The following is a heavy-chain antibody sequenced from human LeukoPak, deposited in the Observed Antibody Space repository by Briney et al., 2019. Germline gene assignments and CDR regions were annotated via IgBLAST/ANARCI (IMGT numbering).Heavy chain of an antibody. V-gene: IGHV3-30*18. J-gene: IGHJ5*02. CDR2: ISYDGSNK. CDR1: GFTFSSYG. CDR3: AKDYDYGARGGFDP. D-gene: IGHD4-17*01. Sequence: GGSLRLSCAASGFTFSSYGMHWVRQAPGKGLEWVAVISYDGSNKYYEESVKGRFTISRDNSKNTLYLQMNSLRAEDTAVYYCAKDYDYGARGGFDPWGQGTLVTVSS.